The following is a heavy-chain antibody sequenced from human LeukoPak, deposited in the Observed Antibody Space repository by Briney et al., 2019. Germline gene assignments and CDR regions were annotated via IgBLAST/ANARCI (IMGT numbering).Heavy chain of an antibody. D-gene: IGHD3-22*01. CDR2: ISGSGSTI. CDR1: GFTFSSFE. J-gene: IGHJ4*02. Sequence: GGSLRLSCAASGFTFSSFEINWVRQAPGKGLEWISYISGSGSTIYYADSVKGRFSISRDNAKNSLYLQMNSLRAEDTAVYYCARGSGYLAYWGQGTLVTVSS. CDR3: ARGSGYLAY. V-gene: IGHV3-48*03.